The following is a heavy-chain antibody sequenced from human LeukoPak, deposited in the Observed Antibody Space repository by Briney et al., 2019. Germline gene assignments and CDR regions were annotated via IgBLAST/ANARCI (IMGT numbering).Heavy chain of an antibody. D-gene: IGHD3-16*01. Sequence: SVTVSFTASGGTFNTSPISWVRQAPGQGLEWVGAIIPLVKIPNYAQKFQGRVIISTDETTNIVYMEMSSLTSDDTAFYYCATAGGLYYDDPGNQLDYWGQGTLVTVSS. CDR2: IIPLVKIP. V-gene: IGHV1-69*05. CDR1: GGTFNTSP. CDR3: ATAGGLYYDDPGNQLDY. J-gene: IGHJ4*02.